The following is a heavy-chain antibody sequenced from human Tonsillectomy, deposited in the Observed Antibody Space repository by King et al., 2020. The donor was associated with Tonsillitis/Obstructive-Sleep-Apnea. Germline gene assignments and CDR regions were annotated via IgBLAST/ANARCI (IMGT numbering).Heavy chain of an antibody. CDR2: IHHSGST. CDR3: AGGDLVVVPAAIHYYYYMDV. J-gene: IGHJ6*03. Sequence: VQLQQWGAGLLKPSETLSLTCAVYGGSFSVYYWSWIRQPPGKGLDWIGEIHHSGSTNYNPSPKSLVTISVDTAQNQFSLKLSSVTAADTAVYYCAGGDLVVVPAAIHYYYYMDVWGKGTTVTVSS. D-gene: IGHD2-2*02. CDR1: GGSFSVYY. V-gene: IGHV4-34*01.